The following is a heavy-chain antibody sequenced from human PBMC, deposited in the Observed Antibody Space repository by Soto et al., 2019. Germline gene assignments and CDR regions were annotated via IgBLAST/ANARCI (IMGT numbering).Heavy chain of an antibody. V-gene: IGHV4-59*01. CDR3: ARVWGDYDY. CDR2: IYYSGST. CDR1: DGNIIGYC. Sequence: SEPKSLTCTVADGNIIGYCGSWIRQPPGKGLEWIGYIYYSGSTNYNPSLKSRVTISVDTSKNQFSLKLSSVTAADTAVYYCARVWGDYDYWGQGTLVTVSS. D-gene: IGHD4-17*01. J-gene: IGHJ4*02.